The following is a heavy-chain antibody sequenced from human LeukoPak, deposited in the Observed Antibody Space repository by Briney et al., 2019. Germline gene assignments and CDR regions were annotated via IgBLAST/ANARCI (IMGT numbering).Heavy chain of an antibody. V-gene: IGHV4-34*01. CDR3: ARAGGYDFWSGYYPGYMDV. D-gene: IGHD3-3*01. CDR2: INHSGST. Sequence: SETLSLTCAVYGGSFSGYYWSWIRQPPGKGLEWIGEINHSGSTNYNPSLKSRVTISVDTSKNQFSLKLSSVTAADTAVYYCARAGGYDFWSGYYPGYMDVWGKGTTVTVSS. J-gene: IGHJ6*03. CDR1: GGSFSGYY.